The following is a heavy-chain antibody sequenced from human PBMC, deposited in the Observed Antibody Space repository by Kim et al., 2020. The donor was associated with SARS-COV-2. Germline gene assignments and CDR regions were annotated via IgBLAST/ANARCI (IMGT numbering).Heavy chain of an antibody. J-gene: IGHJ4*02. CDR3: AKGRTMVRGPKGPYFDY. CDR2: ISGSGGST. V-gene: IGHV3-23*01. CDR1: GFTFSSYA. Sequence: GGSLRLSCAASGFTFSSYAMSWVRQAPGKGLEWVSAISGSGGSTYYADSVKGRFTISRDNSKNTLYLQMNSLRAEDTAVYYCAKGRTMVRGPKGPYFDYWGQGTLVTVSS. D-gene: IGHD3-10*01.